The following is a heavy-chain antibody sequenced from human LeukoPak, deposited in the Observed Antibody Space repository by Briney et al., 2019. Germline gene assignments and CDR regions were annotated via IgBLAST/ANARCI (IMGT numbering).Heavy chain of an antibody. J-gene: IGHJ6*02. V-gene: IGHV1-69*04. CDR3: ASPHPLKKSQYLSMIVVRAEYGMDV. Sequence: GASVKVSCKASGGTFSSYAISWVRQAPGQGLEWMGRIIPILGIANYAQKFQGRVTITADKSTSTAYMELSSLRSEDTAVYYRASPHPLKKSQYLSMIVVRAEYGMDVWGQGTTVTVSS. CDR1: GGTFSSYA. CDR2: IIPILGIA. D-gene: IGHD3-22*01.